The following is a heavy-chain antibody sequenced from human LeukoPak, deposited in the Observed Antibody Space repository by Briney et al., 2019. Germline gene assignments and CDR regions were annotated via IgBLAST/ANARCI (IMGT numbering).Heavy chain of an antibody. D-gene: IGHD6-13*01. Sequence: GGSLRLSCAASGFTFSSYWMSWVRQAPGKGLEWVSAISGSGGSTYYADSVKGRFTISRDNSKNTLYLQMNSLRAEDTAVYYCAKDGSSSWYDYYYYGMDVWGQGTTVTVSS. CDR1: GFTFSSYW. CDR3: AKDGSSSWYDYYYYGMDV. CDR2: ISGSGGST. V-gene: IGHV3-23*01. J-gene: IGHJ6*02.